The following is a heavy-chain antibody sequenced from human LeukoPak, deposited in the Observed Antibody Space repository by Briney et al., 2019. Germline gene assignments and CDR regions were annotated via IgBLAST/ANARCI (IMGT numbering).Heavy chain of an antibody. CDR3: ARGNGMATFPWDS. CDR2: IYHSGAT. Sequence: SETLSLTCLVSGASISGHYWGWLRQPPGKGLEWIGYIYHSGATRYTSSLKSRVTMSLDTSKNNFSLKLSAVTAADTAVYYCARGNGMATFPWDSWGQGTLVTVSS. D-gene: IGHD5-24*01. J-gene: IGHJ4*02. V-gene: IGHV4-59*11. CDR1: GASISGHY.